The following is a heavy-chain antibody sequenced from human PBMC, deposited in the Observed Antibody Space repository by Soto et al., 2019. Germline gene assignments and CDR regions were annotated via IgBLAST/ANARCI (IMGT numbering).Heavy chain of an antibody. V-gene: IGHV3-30-3*01. D-gene: IGHD5-18*01. CDR1: GFTFSSYA. Sequence: GGSLRLSCAASGFTFSSYAMHWVRQAPGKGLEWVAVISYDGSNKYYADSVKGRFTISRDNSKNTLYLQMNSLRAEDTAVYYCARVKGIQLWSWIDYWGQGTLVTAPQ. CDR2: ISYDGSNK. CDR3: ARVKGIQLWSWIDY. J-gene: IGHJ4*02.